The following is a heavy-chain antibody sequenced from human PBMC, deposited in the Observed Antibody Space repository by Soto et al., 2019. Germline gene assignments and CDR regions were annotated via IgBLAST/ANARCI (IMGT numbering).Heavy chain of an antibody. Sequence: SVNGACKASGFTLTSAAVRWVRQNRGQRLEWIGWIVVGSGNTNYAQKFQERVTITRDMSTSTAYMELSSLRSEDTAVYYCAADYYDSSGYYRDYWGQGTLVTVSS. CDR1: GFTLTSAA. D-gene: IGHD3-22*01. CDR2: IVVGSGNT. V-gene: IGHV1-58*01. CDR3: AADYYDSSGYYRDY. J-gene: IGHJ4*02.